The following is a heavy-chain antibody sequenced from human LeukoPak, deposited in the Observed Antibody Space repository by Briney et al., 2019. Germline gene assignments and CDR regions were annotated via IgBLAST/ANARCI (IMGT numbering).Heavy chain of an antibody. CDR2: ISSSSSYI. CDR1: GFTFSSYS. V-gene: IGHV3-21*01. CDR3: ARTRGGGDSPIADAFDI. Sequence: GGSLRPSCAASGFTFSSYSMNWVRQAPGKGLEWVSSISSSSSYIYYADSVKGRFTISRDNAKNSLYLQMNSLRAEDTAVYYCARTRGGGDSPIADAFDIWGQGTMVTVSS. J-gene: IGHJ3*02. D-gene: IGHD2-21*02.